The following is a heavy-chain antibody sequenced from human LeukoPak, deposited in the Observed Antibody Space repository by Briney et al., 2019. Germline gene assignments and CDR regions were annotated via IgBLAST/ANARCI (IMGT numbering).Heavy chain of an antibody. J-gene: IGHJ5*02. Sequence: GASVKVSYEASGGTFISYAISWVRQAPGQGLEWMGGIIPIFGTANYAQKFQGRVTITADESTSTAYMELSSLRSEDTAVYYCARRHYDILTGYYNYWFDPWGQGTLVTVSS. D-gene: IGHD3-9*01. CDR2: IIPIFGTA. V-gene: IGHV1-69*13. CDR1: GGTFISYA. CDR3: ARRHYDILTGYYNYWFDP.